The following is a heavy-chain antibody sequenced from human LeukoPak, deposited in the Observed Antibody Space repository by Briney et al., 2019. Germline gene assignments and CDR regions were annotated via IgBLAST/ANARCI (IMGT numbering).Heavy chain of an antibody. V-gene: IGHV3-33*01. D-gene: IGHD6-13*01. J-gene: IGHJ5*02. CDR2: IAYDGSRA. CDR1: GFTFGGYG. CDR3: ARRYSSSWYVWFDP. Sequence: GFLRLSCAGSGFTFGGYGMHWFRQTPGKGLEWVAVIAYDGSRAFYADSVKGRFTISRDNAKNSLYLQMNSLRAEDTAVYYCARRYSSSWYVWFDPWGQGTLVTVSS.